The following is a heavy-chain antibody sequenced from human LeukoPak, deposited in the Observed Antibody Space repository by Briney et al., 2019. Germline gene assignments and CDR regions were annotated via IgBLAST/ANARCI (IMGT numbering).Heavy chain of an antibody. CDR3: ASPAGITSNDPFDI. Sequence: GESLKISCKGSGYSFSTYWIGWVRQMPGKGLEWMGIIYPGDSDTRYSPSFQGQVTISADKSISTVYLQWSSLKASDTAMYYCASPAGITSNDPFDIWGQGTVVTVSS. CDR2: IYPGDSDT. V-gene: IGHV5-51*01. CDR1: GYSFSTYW. J-gene: IGHJ3*02. D-gene: IGHD1-14*01.